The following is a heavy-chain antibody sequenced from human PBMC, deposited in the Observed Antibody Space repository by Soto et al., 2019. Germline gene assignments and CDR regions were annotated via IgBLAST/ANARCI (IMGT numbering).Heavy chain of an antibody. V-gene: IGHV6-1*01. D-gene: IGHD3-3*01. CDR3: AREERITIFGVVIKNSNWFDP. J-gene: IGHJ5*02. Sequence: SQTLSLTCAISVDSVSSNSAAWNWIRQSPSRGPEWLGRTYYRSKWYNDYAVSVKSRITINPDTSKNQFSLQLNSVTPEDTAVYYCAREERITIFGVVIKNSNWFDPWGQGTLVTVSS. CDR1: VDSVSSNSAA. CDR2: TYYRSKWYN.